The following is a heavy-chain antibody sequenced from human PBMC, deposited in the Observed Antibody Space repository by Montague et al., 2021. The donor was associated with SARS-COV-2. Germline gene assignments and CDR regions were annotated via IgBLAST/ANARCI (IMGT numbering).Heavy chain of an antibody. CDR2: IHSSGGT. V-gene: IGHV4-61*02. CDR1: GGSIITGSNFY. D-gene: IGHD3-22*01. J-gene: IGHJ5*02. Sequence: TLSLTCAVSGGSIITGSNFYWGWIRQSAGKGLGWIGRIHSSGGTTYNPSLTSRLTMSVDSSANQFSLKLTSVTAADTSVYYCARDYYDSTGLNWFDPWGQGLLVTVSA. CDR3: ARDYYDSTGLNWFDP.